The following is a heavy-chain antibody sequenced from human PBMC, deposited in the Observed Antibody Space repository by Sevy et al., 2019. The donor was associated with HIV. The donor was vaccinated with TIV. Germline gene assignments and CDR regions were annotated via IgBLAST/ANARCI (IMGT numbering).Heavy chain of an antibody. CDR2: IYRSGST. CDR3: ARGFDTPRGFDP. Sequence: SETLSLTCGVSGGSISSSNWWHWVRQPPGKGLEWIGEIYRSGSTNYNPSLKSRVTISVDNSKNQFSLPLNAVTAADTAVYYCARGFDTPRGFDPWGQGTLVTVSS. CDR1: GGSISSSNW. J-gene: IGHJ5*02. D-gene: IGHD3-10*01. V-gene: IGHV4-4*02.